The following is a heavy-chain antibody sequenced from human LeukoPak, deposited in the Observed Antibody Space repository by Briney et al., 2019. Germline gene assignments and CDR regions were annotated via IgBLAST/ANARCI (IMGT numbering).Heavy chain of an antibody. V-gene: IGHV3-7*01. D-gene: IGHD3-10*01. Sequence: GGSLRLSCAASGFTFSSYWMSWVRQVPGKGLEWVANIKQDGSEKYYVDSVKGRFTISRDNAKNSLYLQMNSLRAEDTAVYYCARDAGPYGSGSYSRYWGQGTLVTVSS. CDR3: ARDAGPYGSGSYSRY. CDR2: IKQDGSEK. J-gene: IGHJ4*02. CDR1: GFTFSSYW.